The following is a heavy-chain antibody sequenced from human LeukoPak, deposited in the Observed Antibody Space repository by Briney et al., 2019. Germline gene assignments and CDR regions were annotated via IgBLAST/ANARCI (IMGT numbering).Heavy chain of an antibody. D-gene: IGHD7-27*01. CDR2: INSNSGGT. Sequence: GAAVKVSCKASGYTFIHYFIHWVRQAPGQGLEWMGRINSNSGGTEYAQKFQGRVTMTRDTSITTVYMELSSLTSDDTAVYYCARDLSSTPNRELDFWGQGTLVTISS. J-gene: IGHJ4*02. V-gene: IGHV1-2*06. CDR3: ARDLSSTPNRELDF. CDR1: GYTFIHYF.